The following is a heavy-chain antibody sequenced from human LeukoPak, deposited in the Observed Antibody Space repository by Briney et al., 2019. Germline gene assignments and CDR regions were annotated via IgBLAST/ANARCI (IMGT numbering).Heavy chain of an antibody. CDR2: INHSGST. D-gene: IGHD1-1*01. Sequence: SETLSLTCAVYGGSFSGYYWSWIRQPPGKGLEWIGEINHSGSTNYNPSLKSRVTISVDTSKNQFSLKLSSVTAADTALYYCARVDDWNALEYWGQGILVTVSS. V-gene: IGHV4-34*01. CDR3: ARVDDWNALEY. J-gene: IGHJ4*02. CDR1: GGSFSGYY.